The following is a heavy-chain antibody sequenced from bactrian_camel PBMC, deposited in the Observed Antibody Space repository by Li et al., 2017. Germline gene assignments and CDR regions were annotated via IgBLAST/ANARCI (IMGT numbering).Heavy chain of an antibody. Sequence: QLVESGGGSVQAGGSLRLSCAASASASSTNCIGWFRQAPGKEREGLAAVWLLQSRPYYADSVKGRFTISHDSAKNTVYLQLNNLKSDDTAMYYCAADATIVTEAGCYVGFIPENDFRGQGTQVTVS. J-gene: IGHJ4*01. CDR2: VWLLQSRP. V-gene: IGHV3S63*01. CDR1: ASASSTNC. D-gene: IGHD1*01. CDR3: AADATIVTEAGCYVGFIPENDF.